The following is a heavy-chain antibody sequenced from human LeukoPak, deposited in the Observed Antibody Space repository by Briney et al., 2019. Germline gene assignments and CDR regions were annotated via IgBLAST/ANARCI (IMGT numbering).Heavy chain of an antibody. V-gene: IGHV3-48*01. CDR1: GFTFSSYS. J-gene: IGHJ3*02. Sequence: GGSLRLSCAASGFTFSSYSMTWVRQAPGKGLEWVSYISSTSSIIYYADSVKGRFTISRDNAKNSLYLQMNSLRAEDTAVYYCARVEESSGAFDIWGQGTMVTVSS. D-gene: IGHD3-10*01. CDR3: ARVEESSGAFDI. CDR2: ISSTSSII.